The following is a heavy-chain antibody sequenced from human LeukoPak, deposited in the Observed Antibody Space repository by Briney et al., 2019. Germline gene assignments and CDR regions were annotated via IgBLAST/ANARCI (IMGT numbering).Heavy chain of an antibody. D-gene: IGHD2-8*02. V-gene: IGHV3-7*03. CDR1: GFTFSSYW. CDR2: IKQDGSEK. J-gene: IGHJ4*02. Sequence: GGSLRLSCAASGFTFSSYWMTWVRHLPGKGLEWVAKIKQDGSEKYYVDSVKGRFTISRDNTRDSLYLQMNSLRPEDTALYYCVKDIRDIVLVLGAIMSLGFDSWGQGTLVTVSS. CDR3: VKDIRDIVLVLGAIMSLGFDS.